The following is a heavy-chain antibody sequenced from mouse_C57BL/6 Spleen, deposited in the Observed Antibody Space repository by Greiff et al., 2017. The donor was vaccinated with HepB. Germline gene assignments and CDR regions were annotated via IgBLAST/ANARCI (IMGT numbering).Heavy chain of an antibody. CDR2: INPYNGDT. D-gene: IGHD2-3*01. CDR3: ARRRVYDGYPYWYFDI. Sequence: VQLQQSGPELVKPGDSVKISCKASGYSFTGYFMNWVMQSHGKSLEWIGRINPYNGDTFYNQKFKGKATLTVDKSSSTAHMELRSLTSEDSAVYYCARRRVYDGYPYWYFDIWGTGTTVTVSS. CDR1: GYSFTGYF. V-gene: IGHV1-20*01. J-gene: IGHJ1*03.